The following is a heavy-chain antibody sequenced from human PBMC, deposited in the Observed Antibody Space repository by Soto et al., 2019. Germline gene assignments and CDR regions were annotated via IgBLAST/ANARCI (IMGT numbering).Heavy chain of an antibody. CDR3: ARPGRDWGSLDY. CDR1: GDSISTYY. Sequence: QVQLQESGPGLVKPSETLSLTCTVSGDSISTYYWTWIRQSPGKGLEWIAFIYYGGSTNYNPSLKSRVIISVDTSKNQFSLKLNSVTAADTAVYYCARPGRDWGSLDYWGQGTLVTVSS. CDR2: IYYGGST. D-gene: IGHD7-27*01. V-gene: IGHV4-59*08. J-gene: IGHJ4*02.